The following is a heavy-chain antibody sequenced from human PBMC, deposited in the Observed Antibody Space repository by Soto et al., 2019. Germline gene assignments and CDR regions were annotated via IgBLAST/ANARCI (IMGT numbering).Heavy chain of an antibody. CDR2: ISAHNGNT. CDR1: GYTFTSYG. Sequence: QVHLVQSGAEVKKPGASVKVSCKASGYTFTSYGITWVRQAPGQGLEWMGWISAHNGNTDYAQKLQGRVIVTRDTSTSTAYMELRSLISDDTAVYYCERGRDGDYWGQGALVTFSS. D-gene: IGHD6-6*01. J-gene: IGHJ4*02. V-gene: IGHV1-18*01. CDR3: ERGRDGDY.